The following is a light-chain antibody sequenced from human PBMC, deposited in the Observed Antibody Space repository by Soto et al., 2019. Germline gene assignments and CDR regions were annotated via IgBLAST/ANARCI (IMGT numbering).Light chain of an antibody. V-gene: IGLV2-11*01. Sequence: QSALTQPRSVSGSPGQSVTISCTGTSSDVGGYHSVSWYHQHPGKAPKLTIYDVSKRPSGVPDRFSGSKSGNTASLTISGLQAEDEADYYCCSYAGSVDVFXTGTKVTVL. CDR2: DVS. J-gene: IGLJ1*01. CDR3: CSYAGSVDV. CDR1: SSDVGGYHS.